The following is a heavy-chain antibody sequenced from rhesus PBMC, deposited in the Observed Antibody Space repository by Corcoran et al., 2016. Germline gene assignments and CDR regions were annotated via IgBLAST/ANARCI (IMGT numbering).Heavy chain of an antibody. CDR1: GYTFTDPY. V-gene: IGHV1-111*02. CDR2: VDPEDGEA. J-gene: IGHJ4*01. CDR3: AREDSGSWNY. Sequence: EVQLVQSGAEVKKPGAFVKISCKASGYTFTDPYLNWLRQAPGKGLEWMGRVDPEDGEADYAQKFKDRVTITADMSTDTAYMELSSLRSEDTAVYYCAREDSGSWNYWGQGVLVTVSS. D-gene: IGHD6-25*01.